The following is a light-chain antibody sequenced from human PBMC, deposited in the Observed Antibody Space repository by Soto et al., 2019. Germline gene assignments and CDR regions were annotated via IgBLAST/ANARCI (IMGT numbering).Light chain of an antibody. CDR1: QSIASY. Sequence: DIRMTQSPSSLSASVGDRVTITCRASQSIASYLNWYQQRPGKAPKLLIYAASTLQAGVPSRFSGSGSGTDFTLTISSLQPEDVAAYYCQKYNSAPLTFGGGTKVDIK. CDR2: AAS. J-gene: IGKJ4*01. CDR3: QKYNSAPLT. V-gene: IGKV1-27*01.